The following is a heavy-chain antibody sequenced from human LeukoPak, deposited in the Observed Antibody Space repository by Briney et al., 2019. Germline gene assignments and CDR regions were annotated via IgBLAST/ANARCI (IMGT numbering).Heavy chain of an antibody. CDR1: GGSVSSRPHF. D-gene: IGHD3-9*01. V-gene: IGHV4-39*02. Sequence: SSETLSLTCTVSGGSVSSRPHFWAWIRQTPGKGLEWIGTIYYTGSANYNPSLKSRVTMSVDTSKDHFSLNLSSVTATDTAVYFCVRLLGGYFAGNTFDIWGQGTVVSVFS. CDR3: VRLLGGYFAGNTFDI. J-gene: IGHJ3*02. CDR2: IYYTGSA.